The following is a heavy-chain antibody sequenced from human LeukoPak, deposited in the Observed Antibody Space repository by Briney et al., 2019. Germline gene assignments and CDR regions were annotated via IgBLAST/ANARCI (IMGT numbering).Heavy chain of an antibody. Sequence: GGSLRLSCSASGFTVSSNDMSWVRQAPGEGLEGGAVIYSGGSTYYADSVKGRFTISRDNSKNTLYLQMNSLRAEGTAVYYCASYSSSWWAYYYYGMDVWGQGTTVTVSS. CDR1: GFTVSSND. V-gene: IGHV3-53*01. D-gene: IGHD6-13*01. J-gene: IGHJ6*02. CDR3: ASYSSSWWAYYYYGMDV. CDR2: IYSGGST.